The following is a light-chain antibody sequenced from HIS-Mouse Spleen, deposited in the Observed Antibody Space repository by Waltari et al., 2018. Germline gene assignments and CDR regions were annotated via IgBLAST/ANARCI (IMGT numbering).Light chain of an antibody. J-gene: IGLJ2*01. CDR3: YSTDSSGNHRV. CDR2: EGS. CDR1: ALPKKY. V-gene: IGLV3-10*01. Sequence: SYELTQPPSVSVSPGQTARITCSGAALPKKYASWYQQKSGQAPVLVMYEGSKRPSGIPEGFSGSSSGTMATLTISGAQVEDEADYYCYSTDSSGNHRVFGGGTKLTVL.